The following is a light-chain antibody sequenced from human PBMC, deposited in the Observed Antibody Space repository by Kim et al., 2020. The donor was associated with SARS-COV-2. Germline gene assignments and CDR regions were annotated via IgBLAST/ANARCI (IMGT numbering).Light chain of an antibody. CDR1: KSSSSY. CDR2: GAS. V-gene: IGKV3D-15*01. J-gene: IGKJ1*01. Sequence: APREEAAPSSCRGSKSSSSYLGWYQQKPGQAPRLLIYGASSRATGIPVRFSGSGSGTEFTLTISRLEPEDFAVYCCQQYNDWPWTFGQGTKVDIK. CDR3: QQYNDWPWT.